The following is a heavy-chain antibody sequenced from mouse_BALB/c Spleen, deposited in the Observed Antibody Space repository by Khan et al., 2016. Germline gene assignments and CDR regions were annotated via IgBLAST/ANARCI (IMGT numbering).Heavy chain of an antibody. D-gene: IGHD1-2*01. CDR3: ATASTFDV. J-gene: IGHJ1*01. CDR1: GFSLTSYG. CDR2: IWSGGST. Sequence: QVQLKQSGPGLVQPSQSLSITCTVSGFSLTSYGVHWVRQPPGKGLEWLGVIWSGGSTDYNAAFISRLSISKDNSKSQVFFKKNGLQADDTAICYCATASTFDVWGAGTTVTVSS. V-gene: IGHV2-4*02.